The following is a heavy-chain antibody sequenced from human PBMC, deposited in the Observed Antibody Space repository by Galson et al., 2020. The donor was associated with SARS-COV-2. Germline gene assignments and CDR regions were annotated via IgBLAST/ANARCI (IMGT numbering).Heavy chain of an antibody. Sequence: ASVKVSCKASGGTFSSYTISWVRQAPGQGLEWMGRIIPILGIANYAQKFQGRVTITADKSTSTAYMELSSLRSEDTAVYYCARRIGSVIFGVDDAFDIWGQGTMVTVSS. V-gene: IGHV1-69*02. CDR2: IIPILGIA. CDR3: ARRIGSVIFGVDDAFDI. CDR1: GGTFSSYT. D-gene: IGHD3-3*01. J-gene: IGHJ3*02.